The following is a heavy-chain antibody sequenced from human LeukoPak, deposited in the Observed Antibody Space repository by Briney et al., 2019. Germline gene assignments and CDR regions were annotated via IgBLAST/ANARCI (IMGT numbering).Heavy chain of an antibody. J-gene: IGHJ4*02. V-gene: IGHV3-23*01. CDR1: GFTFTSYA. CDR3: VEGTTGDSTLVDY. D-gene: IGHD1-1*01. CDR2: ISGSGGST. Sequence: GGSLRLSCAASGFTFTSYAMRWVSPAPGKGLEWVSGISGSGGSTYNAYSVEGRFTLSRDKSKNTLYLQMNSLRPEDTAVYYCVEGTTGDSTLVDYWGQGALVTVSS.